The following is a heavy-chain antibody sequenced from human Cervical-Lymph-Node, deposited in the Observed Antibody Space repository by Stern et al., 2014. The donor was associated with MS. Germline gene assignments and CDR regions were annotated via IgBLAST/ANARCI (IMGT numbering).Heavy chain of an antibody. D-gene: IGHD4-23*01. Sequence: QVQLVESGPGLVKPSETLSLTCTVSGGSVSSGNYYWSWIRQPPGKGLEWIGYIYYSGGTNYNPSLESRVTISIDTSKNQFSLKLTSVTAADTAIYYCAREVRWSHVDYWGQGTLVTVSS. CDR2: IYYSGGT. CDR1: GGSVSSGNYY. J-gene: IGHJ4*02. CDR3: AREVRWSHVDY. V-gene: IGHV4-61*01.